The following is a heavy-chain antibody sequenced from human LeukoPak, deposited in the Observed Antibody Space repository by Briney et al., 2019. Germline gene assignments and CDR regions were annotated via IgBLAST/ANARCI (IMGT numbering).Heavy chain of an antibody. CDR2: IYTSGST. V-gene: IGHV4-4*07. J-gene: IGHJ4*02. CDR1: SGSISNYY. CDR3: ARDRAYGDHYFDY. Sequence: SETLSLTCTVSSGSISNYYWSWIRQPAGKGLEWIGRIYTSGSTNYNPSLKSRVTMSVDTSKNQFSLRLSSVTAADTAVYYCARDRAYGDHYFDYWGQGTLVTVSS. D-gene: IGHD4-17*01.